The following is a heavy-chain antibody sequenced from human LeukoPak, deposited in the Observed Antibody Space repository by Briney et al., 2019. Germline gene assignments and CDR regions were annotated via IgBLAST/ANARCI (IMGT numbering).Heavy chain of an antibody. CDR2: IRNDGSNK. V-gene: IGHV3-30*02. CDR3: AKLLSNSGRFLY. D-gene: IGHD4-23*01. Sequence: GGSLRLSCAASGFIFSSDGMHWVRQARGKGLEWVAFIRNDGSNKYYADSVKGRFTISRDNSKNTLYLQMNSLRAEDTAVYYCAKLLSNSGRFLYWGQGTLVTVSS. J-gene: IGHJ4*02. CDR1: GFIFSSDG.